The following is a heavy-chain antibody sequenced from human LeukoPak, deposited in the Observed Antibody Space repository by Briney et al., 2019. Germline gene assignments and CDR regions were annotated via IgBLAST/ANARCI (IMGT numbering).Heavy chain of an antibody. CDR1: GFTFSRYG. CDR3: ARGVQSEP. CDR2: IWYDGSNK. V-gene: IGHV3-33*01. Sequence: GRSLRLSCAASGFTFSRYGMHWVRQAPGKGLEWVAVIWYDGSNKYYVDSVKGRVTISRDNSKNMLYLQMNNLRTEDTAVYYCARGVQSEPWGQGTLVTVSS. J-gene: IGHJ5*02.